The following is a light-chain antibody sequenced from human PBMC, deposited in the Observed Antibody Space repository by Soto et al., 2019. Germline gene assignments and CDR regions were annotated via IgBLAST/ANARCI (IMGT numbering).Light chain of an antibody. Sequence: EIILTQSPDTLSLSPGERATLSCRASQTVSSNYLAWCQQRPGQAPRLLIYGASTRAAGIPDRFSGSGSGTDFTLTITRLEPEDSSVYFCQQYKGKPTTFGQGTRLESK. CDR3: QQYKGKPTT. J-gene: IGKJ5*01. CDR1: QTVSSNY. CDR2: GAS. V-gene: IGKV3-20*01.